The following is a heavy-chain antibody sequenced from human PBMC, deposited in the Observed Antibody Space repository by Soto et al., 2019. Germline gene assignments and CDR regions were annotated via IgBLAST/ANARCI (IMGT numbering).Heavy chain of an antibody. J-gene: IGHJ4*02. Sequence: LKISCAASGFTFSSYGMHWVRQAPGKGLEWVAVIWYDGSNKYYADSVKGRFTISRDNSKNTLYLQMNSLRAEDTAVYYCARDTYYYDSSGYYSHFDYWGQGTLVTVSS. CDR3: ARDTYYYDSSGYYSHFDY. V-gene: IGHV3-33*01. CDR2: IWYDGSNK. CDR1: GFTFSSYG. D-gene: IGHD3-22*01.